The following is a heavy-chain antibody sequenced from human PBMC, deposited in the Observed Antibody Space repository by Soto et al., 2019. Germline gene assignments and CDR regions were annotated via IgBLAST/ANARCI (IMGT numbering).Heavy chain of an antibody. CDR1: GFTFSSYS. CDR2: ISSSSSYI. D-gene: IGHD5-12*01. V-gene: IGHV3-21*01. J-gene: IGHJ6*02. Sequence: PGGSLRLSCAASGFTFSSYSMNWVRQAPGKGLEWVSSISSSSSYIYYADSVKGRFTISRDNAKNSLYLQMNSLRAEDTAVYYCARDLNSGYDYHPRRYYYYYYGMDVWGQGTTVTVSS. CDR3: ARDLNSGYDYHPRRYYYYYYGMDV.